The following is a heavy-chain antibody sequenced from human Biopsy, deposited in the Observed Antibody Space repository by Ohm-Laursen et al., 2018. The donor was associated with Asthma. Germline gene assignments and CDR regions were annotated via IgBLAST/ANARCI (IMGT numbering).Heavy chain of an antibody. Sequence: SDTLSLTCTVSGGSVSSGSYYWSWIRQPPGKGLEWIGYIYYSGSTNYNPSLKSRVTISVDTSKNQFSLKLSSVTAADTAVHYCARVTRITIFGVGGIQDYWGQGTLVTVSS. D-gene: IGHD3-3*01. CDR3: ARVTRITIFGVGGIQDY. J-gene: IGHJ4*02. CDR1: GGSVSSGSYY. V-gene: IGHV4-61*01. CDR2: IYYSGST.